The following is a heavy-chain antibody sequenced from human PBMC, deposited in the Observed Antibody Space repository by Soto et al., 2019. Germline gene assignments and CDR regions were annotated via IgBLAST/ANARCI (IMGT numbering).Heavy chain of an antibody. Sequence: SVKVSCKASGGTFSSYSISWVRQAPGQGLEWMGGIIPIFGTANYAQKFQGRVTITADESTSTAYMELSSLRSEDTAVYYCARAQPYGDYPPYFYGMDVWGQGTTVTVSS. D-gene: IGHD4-17*01. J-gene: IGHJ6*02. CDR3: ARAQPYGDYPPYFYGMDV. CDR1: GGTFSSYS. CDR2: IIPIFGTA. V-gene: IGHV1-69*13.